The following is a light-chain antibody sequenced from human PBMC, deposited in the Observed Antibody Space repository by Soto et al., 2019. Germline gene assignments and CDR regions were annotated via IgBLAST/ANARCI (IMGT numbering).Light chain of an antibody. Sequence: DIVMTQSPDSLAVSLGERATINCKSSQSVLYSSNNKNYLAWYQQKPGQPPKLLIYWASTREFGVPDRFSGSGSGTDFTLTISSQQAEDVAVYYCQQYHSTPKTFGQGTKVEIK. CDR3: QQYHSTPKT. CDR1: QSVLYSSNNKNY. CDR2: WAS. V-gene: IGKV4-1*01. J-gene: IGKJ1*01.